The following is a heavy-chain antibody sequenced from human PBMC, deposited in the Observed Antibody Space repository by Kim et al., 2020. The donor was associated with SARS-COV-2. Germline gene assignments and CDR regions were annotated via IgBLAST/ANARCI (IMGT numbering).Heavy chain of an antibody. Sequence: SPALKRRVTISVDTSKNQLSLKLSSVTAADTAVYYCANGGNYCSGGSCFDYWGQGTLVTVSS. V-gene: IGHV4-34*01. D-gene: IGHD2-15*01. J-gene: IGHJ4*02. CDR3: ANGGNYCSGGSCFDY.